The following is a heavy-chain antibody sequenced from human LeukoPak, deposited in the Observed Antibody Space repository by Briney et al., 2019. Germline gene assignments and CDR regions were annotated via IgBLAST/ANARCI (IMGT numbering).Heavy chain of an antibody. CDR2: ISGSGGST. V-gene: IGHV3-23*01. J-gene: IGHJ4*02. D-gene: IGHD3-22*01. CDR1: GFTFSSYA. Sequence: GGSLRLSCADSGFTFSSYAMNWVRQAPGKGLEWVSAISGSGGSTYYADSVKGRFTISRDNSKNTLYLQMNSLRAEDTAVYYCAKIYDSSGYYSYWGQGTLVTVSS. CDR3: AKIYDSSGYYSY.